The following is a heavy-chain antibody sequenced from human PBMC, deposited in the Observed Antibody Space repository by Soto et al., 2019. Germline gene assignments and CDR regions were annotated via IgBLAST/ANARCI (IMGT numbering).Heavy chain of an antibody. J-gene: IGHJ4*02. CDR1: GFTFSSYA. Sequence: PGGSLRLSCAASGFTFSSYAMSWVRQAPGKGLEWVSAISGSGGSTYYADSEKGRFTISRDNSKNTLYLQMNSLRAEDTAVYYCAKDLQWLRFRANDYWGQGTLVTVSS. CDR2: ISGSGGST. D-gene: IGHD5-12*01. CDR3: AKDLQWLRFRANDY. V-gene: IGHV3-23*01.